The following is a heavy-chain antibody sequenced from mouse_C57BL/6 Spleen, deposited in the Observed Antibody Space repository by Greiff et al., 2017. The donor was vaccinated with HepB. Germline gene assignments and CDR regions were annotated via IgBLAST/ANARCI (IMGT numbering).Heavy chain of an antibody. D-gene: IGHD2-5*01. CDR2: INYDGSST. Sequence: EVKLVESEGGLVQPGSSMKLSCTASGFTFSDYYMAWVRQVPEKGLEWVANINYDGSSTYYLDSLKSRFIISRDNAKNILYLQMSSLKSEDTATYYCARDGGYSNYFYAMDYWGQGTSVTVSS. CDR1: GFTFSDYY. V-gene: IGHV5-16*01. CDR3: ARDGGYSNYFYAMDY. J-gene: IGHJ4*01.